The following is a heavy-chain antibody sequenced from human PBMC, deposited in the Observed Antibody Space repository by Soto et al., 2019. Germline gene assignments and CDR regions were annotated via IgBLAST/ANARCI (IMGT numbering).Heavy chain of an antibody. CDR2: MSAYNGNT. Sequence: ASVKVSCKASGYTFTSYGISWVRQAPGQGLEWMGWMSAYNGNTNYAQKLQGRVTMTTDTSTSTAYMELRSLRSDDTAVYYCARVPLYYDSSGYYWDDAFDIWGRGTMVTVSS. V-gene: IGHV1-18*01. CDR3: ARVPLYYDSSGYYWDDAFDI. D-gene: IGHD3-22*01. CDR1: GYTFTSYG. J-gene: IGHJ3*02.